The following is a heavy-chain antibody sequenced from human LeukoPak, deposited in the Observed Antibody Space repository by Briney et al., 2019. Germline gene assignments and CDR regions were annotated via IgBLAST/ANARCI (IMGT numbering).Heavy chain of an antibody. Sequence: SETLSLTCTVSGDSISDYYWSWIRQPPGKGLEWIGYIYYSGSTNYNPSLKSRVTISVDTSKNQFSLKLSSVTAADTAVYYCARGSGNYDSSGYYLPKTYYFDYWGQGTLVTVSS. CDR2: IYYSGST. CDR1: GDSISDYY. J-gene: IGHJ4*02. V-gene: IGHV4-59*01. D-gene: IGHD3-22*01. CDR3: ARGSGNYDSSGYYLPKTYYFDY.